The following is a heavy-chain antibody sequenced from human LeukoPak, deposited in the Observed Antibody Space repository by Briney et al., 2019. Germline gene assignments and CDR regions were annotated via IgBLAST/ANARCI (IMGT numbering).Heavy chain of an antibody. CDR2: IIPIFGTA. D-gene: IGHD3-10*01. CDR3: ARADTMVRGVNQPYYCGMDV. J-gene: IGHJ6*04. Sequence: GSSVKVSCKASGGTFSSYAISWVRQAPGQGLEWMGGIIPIFGTANYAQKFQGRVTITADKSTSTAYMELSSLRSEYTAVYYCARADTMVRGVNQPYYCGMDVWGKGTTVTVSS. V-gene: IGHV1-69*06. CDR1: GGTFSSYA.